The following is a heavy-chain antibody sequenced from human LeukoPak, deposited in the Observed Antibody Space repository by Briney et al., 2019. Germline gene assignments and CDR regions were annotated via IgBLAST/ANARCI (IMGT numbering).Heavy chain of an antibody. CDR3: TSGLRYNIYYYMDV. CDR2: IKQDGSEK. D-gene: IGHD5-12*01. J-gene: IGHJ6*03. CDR1: GFTFSSYW. V-gene: IGHV3-7*03. Sequence: GGSLRLSCAASGFTFSSYWMSWVRQAPGKGLEWVANIKQDGSEKYYVDSVKGRFTISRDNAKNSLYLQMNSLKTEDTAVYHCTSGLRYNIYYYMDVWGKGTTVTISS.